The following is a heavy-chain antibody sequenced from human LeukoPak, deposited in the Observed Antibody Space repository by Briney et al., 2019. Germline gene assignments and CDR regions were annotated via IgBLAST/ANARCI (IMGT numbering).Heavy chain of an antibody. CDR1: GYTFTSYG. D-gene: IGHD7-27*01. V-gene: IGHV1-18*01. J-gene: IGHJ4*02. Sequence: ASVHVSCKATGYTFTSYGISWVRQAPGQGLEWMGWISSNSDNTNYAQKLQGRVTMTTDTSTSTAYMELRSLRSDDTALYFCARDWGSIKVIADYWGQGTLVTVSS. CDR3: ARDWGSIKVIADY. CDR2: ISSNSDNT.